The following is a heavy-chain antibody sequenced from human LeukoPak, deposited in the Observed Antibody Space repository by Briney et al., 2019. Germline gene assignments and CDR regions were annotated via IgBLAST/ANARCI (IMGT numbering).Heavy chain of an antibody. V-gene: IGHV4-30-4*08. CDR3: AREDYYDSSGYPPLYYMDV. CDR2: IYYSGST. J-gene: IGHJ6*03. D-gene: IGHD3-22*01. CDR1: GGSISSGDYY. Sequence: SQTLSLTCTVSGGSISSGDYYCSWIRQPPGKGLGRVGYIYYSGSTYNNPSLKSRVTISVDTSKNQFPLKLSSVTAADTAVYYCAREDYYDSSGYPPLYYMDVWGKGTTVTVSS.